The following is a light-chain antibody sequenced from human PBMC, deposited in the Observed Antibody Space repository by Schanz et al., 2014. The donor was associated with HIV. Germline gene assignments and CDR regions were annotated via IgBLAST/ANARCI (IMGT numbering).Light chain of an antibody. J-gene: IGLJ1*01. CDR1: SSDVGGYDY. CDR2: DVT. Sequence: QSALTQPASVSGSPGQSISISCTGDSSDVGGYDYVSWYQQHPGKAPKLIIYDVTDRPSGVSFRFSGSKSGNTASLTISGLQAEDEADYHCCSYAGRYTWVFGTGTKLTVL. CDR3: CSYAGRYTWV. V-gene: IGLV2-14*03.